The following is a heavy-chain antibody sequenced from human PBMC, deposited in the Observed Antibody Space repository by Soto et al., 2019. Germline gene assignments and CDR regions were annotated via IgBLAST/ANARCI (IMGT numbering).Heavy chain of an antibody. Sequence: GGSLRLSCAASGFTFSNYNMNWVRQAPGKGLEWVSFISTSSSTIYYADSVKGRFTISRDNAKNSLFLQMNSLRDEDTAVYYCATSVGASGYDFYWGQGTLVTVSS. CDR3: ATSVGASGYDFY. CDR1: GFTFSNYN. J-gene: IGHJ4*02. CDR2: ISTSSSTI. D-gene: IGHD5-12*01. V-gene: IGHV3-48*02.